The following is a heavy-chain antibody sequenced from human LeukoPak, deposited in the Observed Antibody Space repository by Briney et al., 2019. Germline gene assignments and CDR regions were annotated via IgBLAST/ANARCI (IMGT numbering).Heavy chain of an antibody. Sequence: PGGSLRLSCAASGFTFSSYAMSWVRQAPGKGLEWVSAISGSGGSTYYADSVKGRFTISRDNSKNTLYLQMNSLRAEDTAVYYCAKDRTYYYGSGSYITNDAFDIWGQGTMVTVSS. CDR1: GFTFSSYA. J-gene: IGHJ3*02. CDR3: AKDRTYYYGSGSYITNDAFDI. V-gene: IGHV3-23*01. D-gene: IGHD3-10*01. CDR2: ISGSGGST.